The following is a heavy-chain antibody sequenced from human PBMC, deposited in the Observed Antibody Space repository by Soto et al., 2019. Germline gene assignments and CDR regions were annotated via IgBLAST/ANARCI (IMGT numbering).Heavy chain of an antibody. V-gene: IGHV3-30-3*01. J-gene: IGHJ3*02. Sequence: GGSLRLSCAASGFTFSSYAMHWVRQAPGKGLEWVAVISYDGSNKYYADSVKGRFTISRDNSKNTLYLQMNSLRAEDTAVYYCARVYGSGSYFPPLDAFDIWGQGTMVTVSS. D-gene: IGHD3-10*01. CDR3: ARVYGSGSYFPPLDAFDI. CDR2: ISYDGSNK. CDR1: GFTFSSYA.